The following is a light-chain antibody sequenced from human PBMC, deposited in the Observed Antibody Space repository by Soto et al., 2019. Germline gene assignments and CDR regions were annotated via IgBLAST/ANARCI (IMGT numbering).Light chain of an antibody. V-gene: IGKV2-28*01. Sequence: DIVMTQSPLSLPVTPGEPASISCRSSQSLLHSNGYNYLDWYLQKPGQSPQLLIYLGFTRASGVPERFSGSGSGTDFTLKISRVEAEDVGVYYCMQALQTPPTFGGGTKVEIK. CDR2: LGF. CDR1: QSLLHSNGYNY. CDR3: MQALQTPPT. J-gene: IGKJ4*01.